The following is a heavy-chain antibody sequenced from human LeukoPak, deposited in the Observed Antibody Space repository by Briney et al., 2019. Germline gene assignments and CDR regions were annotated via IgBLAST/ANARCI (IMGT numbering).Heavy chain of an antibody. Sequence: PGGSLRLSCAASGFTFSSYEMNWVRQAPGKGLEWVSYISNSGSPMYYADSVKGRFTISRDNAKNSLCLQMNSLRAEDTAVYYCARGEARAYGMDVWGQGTTVTVSS. CDR3: ARGEARAYGMDV. CDR1: GFTFSSYE. J-gene: IGHJ6*02. CDR2: ISNSGSPM. V-gene: IGHV3-48*03.